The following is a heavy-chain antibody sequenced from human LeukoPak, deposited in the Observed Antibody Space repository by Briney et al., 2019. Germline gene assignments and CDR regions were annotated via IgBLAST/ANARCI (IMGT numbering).Heavy chain of an antibody. D-gene: IGHD6-19*01. CDR3: AKCPYSSGWHHFDY. Sequence: GGSLRLSCAASGFTFSSYAMSWVRQAPGKGRGWVSAISGSGGSTYYADSVKGRFTISRDNSKNTLYLQMNSLRAEDTAVYYCAKCPYSSGWHHFDYWGQGTLVTASS. V-gene: IGHV3-23*01. CDR1: GFTFSSYA. CDR2: ISGSGGST. J-gene: IGHJ4*02.